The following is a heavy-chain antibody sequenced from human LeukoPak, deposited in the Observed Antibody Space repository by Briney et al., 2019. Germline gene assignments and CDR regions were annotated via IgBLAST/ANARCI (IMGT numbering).Heavy chain of an antibody. CDR3: ARAIDMRSICSGGRCYSSWFDP. V-gene: IGHV3-66*01. CDR1: VFTLGSNT. D-gene: IGHD2-15*01. CDR2: IYSGVST. J-gene: IGHJ5*02. Sequence: PGGSLRLSCAASVFTLGSNTMSCVRQAPGKGLEWVSIIYSGVSTSYADSVKGRFTISRDNAKNSLFLQMNRLRAEDTAVYSCARAIDMRSICSGGRCYSSWFDPWGQGTLVTVSS.